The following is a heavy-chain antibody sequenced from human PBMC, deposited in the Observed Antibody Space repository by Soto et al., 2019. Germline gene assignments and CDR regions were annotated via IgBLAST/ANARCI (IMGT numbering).Heavy chain of an antibody. V-gene: IGHV3-48*02. Sequence: PGGSLRLSCAASGFTFNTYSMNWVRQAPGKGLEWISYISSVSSTIFYADSVKGRFTISRDNAKNSLYLQMNSLRDEDSAVYFCVRDRDLYRDMFHADLWGQGTLVTVSS. D-gene: IGHD3-10*02. J-gene: IGHJ4*01. CDR3: VRDRDLYRDMFHADL. CDR1: GFTFNTYS. CDR2: ISSVSSTI.